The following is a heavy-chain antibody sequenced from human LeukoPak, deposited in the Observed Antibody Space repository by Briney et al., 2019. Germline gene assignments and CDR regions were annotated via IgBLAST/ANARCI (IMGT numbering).Heavy chain of an antibody. CDR3: ARGSGFGV. V-gene: IGHV3-74*01. Sequence: GGSLRLSCAASGFTVSTYWMHWVRQVPGKGLVRVSGISSDGATTHYADSVKGQFTISRDNAKNTLHLQMNSLRVEDTAVYYCARGSGFGVWGQGTLVTVSS. J-gene: IGHJ4*02. D-gene: IGHD3-9*01. CDR2: ISSDGATT. CDR1: GFTVSTYW.